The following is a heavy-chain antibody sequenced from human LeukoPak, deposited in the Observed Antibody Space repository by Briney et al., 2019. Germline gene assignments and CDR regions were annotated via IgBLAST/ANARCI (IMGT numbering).Heavy chain of an antibody. D-gene: IGHD3-16*02. J-gene: IGHJ4*02. CDR3: AKGQEYVWGSYRYNEGPYFDY. Sequence: PGGSLRLSCAASGFTFHSHGMQLVRQAPGKGLEWVSLISDCGGSKYSADSVKGRFTISKDNSKNTLYLEMNSLRAEDTAVYYCAKGQEYVWGSYRYNEGPYFDYWGQGTLVTVSS. V-gene: IGHV3-23*01. CDR2: ISDCGGSK. CDR1: GFTFHSHG.